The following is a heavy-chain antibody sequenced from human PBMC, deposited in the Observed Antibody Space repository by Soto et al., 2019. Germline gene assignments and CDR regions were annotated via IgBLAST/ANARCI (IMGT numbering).Heavy chain of an antibody. CDR2: ISSSSSYI. Sequence: SCAASGFTFSSYSMNWVRQAPGKGLEWVSSISSSSSYIYYADSVKGRFTISRDNAKNSLYLQMNSLRAEDTAVYYCARVSSSSIYYYYYYMDVWGKGTTVTVSS. CDR3: ARVSSSSIYYYYYYMDV. V-gene: IGHV3-21*01. CDR1: GFTFSSYS. D-gene: IGHD6-6*01. J-gene: IGHJ6*03.